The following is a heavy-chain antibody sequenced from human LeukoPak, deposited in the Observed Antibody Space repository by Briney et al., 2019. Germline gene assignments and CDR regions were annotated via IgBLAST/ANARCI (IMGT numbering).Heavy chain of an antibody. D-gene: IGHD3-22*01. CDR2: IYPGDSDT. V-gene: IGHV5-51*01. CDR3: ARYHYFNSSGYYYYFDY. J-gene: IGHJ4*02. Sequence: GESLEISCKGYGYSFTNYWIGWVRQMPGKGLEWMGIIYPGDSDTRYSPSFQGQVTISADKSITTAYLQWSSLKASDTAMYYCARYHYFNSSGYYYYFDYWGQGTLATVSS. CDR1: GYSFTNYW.